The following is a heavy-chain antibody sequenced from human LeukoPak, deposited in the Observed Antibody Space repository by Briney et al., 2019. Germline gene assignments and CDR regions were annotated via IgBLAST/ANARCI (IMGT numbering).Heavy chain of an antibody. CDR3: AKDPYYDSSGPRGEFQH. CDR1: GFTFSDYY. Sequence: GGSLRLSCAASGFTFSDYYMTWIRQAPGKRLEWVSYISGISSNIQYADSVKGRFTISRDNAKNSLYLQMNSLRAEDTAVYYCAKDPYYDSSGPRGEFQHWGQGTLVTVSS. J-gene: IGHJ1*01. D-gene: IGHD3-22*01. V-gene: IGHV3-11*01. CDR2: ISGISSNI.